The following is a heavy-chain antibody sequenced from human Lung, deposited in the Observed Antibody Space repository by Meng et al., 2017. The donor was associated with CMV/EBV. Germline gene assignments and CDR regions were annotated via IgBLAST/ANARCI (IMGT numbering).Heavy chain of an antibody. CDR1: GGSFSGYY. Sequence: SETLSLXXAVYGGSFSGYYWSWIRQPPGKGLEWIGEINHSGSTNYNPSLKSRVTISVDTSKNQFSLKLSSVTAADTAVYYCARARVVPAYYYGMDVWGQGXTVTVSS. V-gene: IGHV4-34*01. D-gene: IGHD2-2*01. J-gene: IGHJ6*02. CDR2: INHSGST. CDR3: ARARVVPAYYYGMDV.